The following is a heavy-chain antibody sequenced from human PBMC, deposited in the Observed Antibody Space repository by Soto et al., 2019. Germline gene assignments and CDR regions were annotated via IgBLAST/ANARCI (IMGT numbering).Heavy chain of an antibody. CDR1: GGTFSSFA. CDR2: TIPILGTA. CDR3: ARGNALDI. V-gene: IGHV1-69*13. J-gene: IGHJ6*02. Sequence: SVKVYCKASGGTFSSFAINWVRQAPGQGPEWMGGTIPILGTANYAQKFQGRVTIIADETTNTASLELTSLRSEDTAVYYCARGNALDIWGQGTTVTVSS.